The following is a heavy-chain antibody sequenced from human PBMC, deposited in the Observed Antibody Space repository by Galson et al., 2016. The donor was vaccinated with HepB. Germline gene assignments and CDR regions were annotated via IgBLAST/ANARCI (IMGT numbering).Heavy chain of an antibody. Sequence: LSLTCTVSGGSVNRNNWWSWVRQPPGKGLEWIGEIFHSGDTNYNPSLRSRVTISVDKSKNHVSLKLISVTAADTAMYYCASYLIQSWAGSDAFDTWGQGTMVTVSS. CDR1: GGSVNRNNW. CDR3: ASYLIQSWAGSDAFDT. CDR2: IFHSGDT. V-gene: IGHV4-4*02. D-gene: IGHD5-18*01. J-gene: IGHJ3*02.